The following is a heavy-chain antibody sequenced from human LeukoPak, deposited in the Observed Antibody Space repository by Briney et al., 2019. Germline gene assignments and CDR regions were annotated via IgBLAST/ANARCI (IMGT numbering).Heavy chain of an antibody. D-gene: IGHD6-19*01. J-gene: IGHJ5*02. CDR1: GFTFTSYS. CDR2: TSDRGDYT. Sequence: GGSLRLSCAASGFTFTSYSMSWVRQAPGKGLEWVSGTSDRGDYTYYADSVKGRFTISRDNSKNTLYLQMNSLRAEDTAVYYCAKDRTGIAVADHWGQGTLVTVSS. V-gene: IGHV3-23*01. CDR3: AKDRTGIAVADH.